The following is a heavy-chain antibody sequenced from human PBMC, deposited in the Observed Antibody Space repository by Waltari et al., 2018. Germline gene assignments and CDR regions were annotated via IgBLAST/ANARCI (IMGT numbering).Heavy chain of an antibody. D-gene: IGHD4-17*01. V-gene: IGHV4-59*01. CDR1: GGSISSYY. Sequence: QVQLQESGPGLVKPSETLSLTCTVSGGSISSYYWSWIRQPPGKGLEWIGYIYYSGDTNYNPSLKSRVTISVDTSKNQFSLKLSSVTAADTAVYYCARVPPLSVTTHRYYYYGMDVWGQGTTVTVSS. J-gene: IGHJ6*02. CDR3: ARVPPLSVTTHRYYYYGMDV. CDR2: IYYSGDT.